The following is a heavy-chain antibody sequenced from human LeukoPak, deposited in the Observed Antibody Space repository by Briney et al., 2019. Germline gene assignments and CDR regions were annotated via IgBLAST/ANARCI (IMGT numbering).Heavy chain of an antibody. J-gene: IGHJ6*03. D-gene: IGHD4-11*01. V-gene: IGHV1-69*05. CDR3: ARSQSFTVTTSGFEGPLNYYYYMDV. CDR2: IIPIFGTA. Sequence: ASVKVSCKASGGTFSSYAISWVRQAPGQGLEWMGGIIPIFGTANYAQKFQGRVTITTDESTSTAYMELSSLRSEDTAVYYCARSQSFTVTTSGFEGPLNYYYYMDVWGKGTTVTVSS. CDR1: GGTFSSYA.